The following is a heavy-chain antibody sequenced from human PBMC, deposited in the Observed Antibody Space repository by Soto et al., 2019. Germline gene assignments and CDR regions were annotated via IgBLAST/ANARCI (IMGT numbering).Heavy chain of an antibody. CDR2: IWYDGSNK. CDR1: GLTFSNYG. V-gene: IGHV3-33*01. D-gene: IGHD3-22*01. J-gene: IGHJ4*02. CDR3: ATFDSSGYYLPYY. Sequence: QVQLVESGGGVVQPGRSLRLSCAASGLTFSNYGMHWVRQAPGKGLEWVAVIWYDGSNKNYADSVKGRFTISRDNSKNTLYLQMNSLRGEDTAVYYCATFDSSGYYLPYYWGQGTLVTVSS.